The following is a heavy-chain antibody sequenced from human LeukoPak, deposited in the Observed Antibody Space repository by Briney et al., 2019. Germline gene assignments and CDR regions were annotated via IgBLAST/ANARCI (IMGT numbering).Heavy chain of an antibody. D-gene: IGHD2-21*01. J-gene: IGHJ5*02. V-gene: IGHV3-23*01. Sequence: GGSLRLSCAASGFTFSIYAMSWVRQAPGKGLEWVSAISGSGGSTYYADSVKGRFTISRDNSKNTLYLQMNSLRAEDTAVYYCARDRLIAENWFDPWGQGTLVTVSS. CDR1: GFTFSIYA. CDR2: ISGSGGST. CDR3: ARDRLIAENWFDP.